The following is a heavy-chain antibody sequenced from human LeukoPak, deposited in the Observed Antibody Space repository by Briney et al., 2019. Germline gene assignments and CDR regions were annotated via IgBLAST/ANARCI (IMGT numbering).Heavy chain of an antibody. CDR1: GFTFDDYA. CDR2: ISWNSGTI. V-gene: IGHV3-9*01. CDR3: TRDQDF. D-gene: IGHD3-3*01. J-gene: IGHJ4*02. Sequence: GGSLRLSCAASGFTFDDYAMHWVRQAPGKGLEWVSGISWNSGTIGYADSVKGRFTISRDNAENTVYLQMNSLRAEDTAVYYCTRDQDFWGQGTLVTVSS.